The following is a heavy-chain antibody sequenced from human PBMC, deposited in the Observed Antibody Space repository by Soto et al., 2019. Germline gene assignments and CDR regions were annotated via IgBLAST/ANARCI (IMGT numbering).Heavy chain of an antibody. CDR1: GGSIRSGDYY. J-gene: IGHJ4*02. CDR2: IYYSGST. Sequence: QVNLQESGPGLVKPSQTLSLTCTVSGGSIRSGDYYWSWIRQPPGKGLEWIGYIYYSGSTYYNPSLKSRVTISADTSKKLFSLKLSSVTAADTAVYYCASVERSEEVIPGVLRYFDWIGGPGTLVTVSS. CDR3: ASVERSEEVIPGVLRYFDWI. D-gene: IGHD3-9*01. V-gene: IGHV4-30-4*01.